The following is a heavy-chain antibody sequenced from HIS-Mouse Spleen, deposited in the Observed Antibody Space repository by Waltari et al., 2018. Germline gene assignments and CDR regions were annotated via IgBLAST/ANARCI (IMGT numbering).Heavy chain of an antibody. J-gene: IGHJ4*02. CDR1: GFTVSSNY. V-gene: IGHV3-53*01. D-gene: IGHD6-13*01. CDR2: IYSGGST. Sequence: EVQLVESGGGLIQPGGSLRRSCAASGFTVSSNYISGVRQAPGKGLEWVSVIYSGGSTYSADSVKGRFTISRDNSKNTLYLQMNSLRAEDTAVYYCAGGVGSSCYYFDYWGQGTLVTVSS. CDR3: AGGVGSSCYYFDY.